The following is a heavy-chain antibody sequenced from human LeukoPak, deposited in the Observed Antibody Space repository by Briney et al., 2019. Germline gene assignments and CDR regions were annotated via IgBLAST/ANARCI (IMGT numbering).Heavy chain of an antibody. V-gene: IGHV1-58*01. CDR3: PEGRAPQIFAALDF. D-gene: IGHD3-3*01. CDR1: GFTSTGST. J-gene: IGHJ3*01. Sequence: AASVKVSCKSSGFTSTGSTLQWVRQARGQHLEWIAWIVVGSGNTNYPQKFQERLILTRDMATRTVYKEHRSLSSEDTAVYYCPEGRAPQIFAALDFWGQGTMVTVSS. CDR2: IVVGSGNT.